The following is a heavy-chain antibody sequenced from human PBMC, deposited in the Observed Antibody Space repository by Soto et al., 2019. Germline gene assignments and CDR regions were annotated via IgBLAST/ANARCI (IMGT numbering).Heavy chain of an antibody. V-gene: IGHV1-8*01. CDR3: TRVYCSGGICYGLY. CDR1: GYTFISYD. D-gene: IGHD2-15*01. Sequence: ASVNVSCKSAGYTFISYDINWVRQAPGQGLEWMGWMNANRGNTGYAQKFQGRVTMTRNTSISTAYMELSSLTFEDTAVYYCTRVYCSGGICYGLYWGQGTLVTVSS. CDR2: MNANRGNT. J-gene: IGHJ4*02.